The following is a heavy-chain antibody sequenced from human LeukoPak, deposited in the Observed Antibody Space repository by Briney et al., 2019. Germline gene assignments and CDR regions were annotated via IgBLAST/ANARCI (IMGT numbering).Heavy chain of an antibody. J-gene: IGHJ4*02. D-gene: IGHD2/OR15-2a*01. V-gene: IGHV4-61*01. CDR3: AREPATTFYYFDY. Sequence: PSETLSLTCTVSGGSVSSGSYYWSWIRQPPGKGLEWIGYIYYSGSTNYNPSLKSRVTISVDTSKNQFFLKLSSVTAADTAVYYCAREPATTFYYFDYWGQGTLVTVSS. CDR2: IYYSGST. CDR1: GGSVSSGSYY.